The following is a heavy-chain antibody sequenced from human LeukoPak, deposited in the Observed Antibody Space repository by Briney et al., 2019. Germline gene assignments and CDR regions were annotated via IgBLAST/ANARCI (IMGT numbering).Heavy chain of an antibody. CDR1: GFSVSVNY. CDR2: IKQDGSEK. J-gene: IGHJ4*02. CDR3: ARVLFGSGDY. Sequence: GGSLRLSCAASGFSVSVNYMSWVRQAPGKGLEWVANIKQDGSEKYYVDSVKGRFTISRDNAKNSLYLQMNSLRAEDTAVYYCARVLFGSGDYWGQGTLVTVSS. V-gene: IGHV3-7*01. D-gene: IGHD3-10*02.